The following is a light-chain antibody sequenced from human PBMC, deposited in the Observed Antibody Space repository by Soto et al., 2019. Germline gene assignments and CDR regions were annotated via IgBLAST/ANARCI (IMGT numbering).Light chain of an antibody. V-gene: IGKV1-39*01. CDR1: QILSSY. Sequence: DIPMTQSPSPLSASVGDRVYITCRTSQILSSYLNWYQAKPGKAPKLLIYEASSLASGVQSRFSGSGSEREFTLTISSLQPEDSATYYVQQSYSTPPFNFGPGTRVDI. CDR2: EAS. J-gene: IGKJ3*01. CDR3: QQSYSTPPFN.